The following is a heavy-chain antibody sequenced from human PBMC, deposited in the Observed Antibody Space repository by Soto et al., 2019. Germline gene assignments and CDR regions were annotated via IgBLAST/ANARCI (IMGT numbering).Heavy chain of an antibody. V-gene: IGHV3-23*01. D-gene: IGHD3-22*01. CDR2: ISGSGGST. CDR1: GFTFSSYA. J-gene: IGHJ4*02. CDR3: ALPPYYYDSSGCQLDY. Sequence: PGGSLRLSCAASGFTFSSYAMSWVRQAPGKGLEWVSAISGSGGSTYYADSVKGRFTISRDNSKNTLYLQMNSLRAEDTAVYYCALPPYYYDSSGCQLDYWGQGTLVTVSS.